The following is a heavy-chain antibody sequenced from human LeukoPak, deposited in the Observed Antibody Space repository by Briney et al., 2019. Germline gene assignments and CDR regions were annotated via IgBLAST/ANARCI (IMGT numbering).Heavy chain of an antibody. J-gene: IGHJ3*02. CDR3: ARPYNSGWYGAFDI. D-gene: IGHD6-19*01. CDR1: GASISGYY. V-gene: IGHV4-59*08. Sequence: PSETLSLTCTVSGASISGYYWSWIRQPPGKGLEWIGYIYYSGSTKYNPSLKSRVTISVGTSKNQFSLKLSSVTAADTAVYYCARPYNSGWYGAFDIWGQGTMGTVSS. CDR2: IYYSGST.